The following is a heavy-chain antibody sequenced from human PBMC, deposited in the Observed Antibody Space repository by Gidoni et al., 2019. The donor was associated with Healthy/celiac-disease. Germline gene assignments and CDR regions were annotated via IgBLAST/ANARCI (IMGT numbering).Heavy chain of an antibody. V-gene: IGHV3-23*01. CDR2: ISGSGGST. J-gene: IGHJ6*02. CDR1: GFTFSSYA. D-gene: IGHD6-19*01. CDR3: AKDPEYSSGWNIYYDYGMDV. Sequence: EVQLLESGGGLVQPGGSLRLSCAASGFTFSSYAMSWVRQAPGKGLEWVSAISGSGGSTYYADSVKGRFTISRDNSKNTLYLQMNSLRAEDTAVYYCAKDPEYSSGWNIYYDYGMDVWGQGTTVTVSS.